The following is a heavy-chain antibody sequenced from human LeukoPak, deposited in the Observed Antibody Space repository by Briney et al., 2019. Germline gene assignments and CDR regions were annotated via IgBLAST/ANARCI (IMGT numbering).Heavy chain of an antibody. CDR3: TRVRGGYYFDH. Sequence: GGSLRLSCVVSGISFRSYGMNWVRQAPGKGLEWVAHVSSSSATIYYADPVKGRFTIARDNAKNSLYLQMNSLRTEDTAVYYCTRVRGGYYFDHWGQGTLVTVSS. CDR1: GISFRSYG. J-gene: IGHJ4*02. CDR2: VSSSSATI. D-gene: IGHD6-25*01. V-gene: IGHV3-48*04.